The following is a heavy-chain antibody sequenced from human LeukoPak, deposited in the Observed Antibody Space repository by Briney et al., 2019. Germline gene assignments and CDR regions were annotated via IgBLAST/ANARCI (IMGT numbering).Heavy chain of an antibody. CDR2: IKQDGSEK. Sequence: GGSLRLSCAASGFTSSSYWMSWVRQAPGKGLEWVANIKQDGSEKYYVDSVKGRFTISRDNAKNSLYLQMNSLRAEDTAVYYCAKYFRADSGNYYRSFDYWGQGTLVTVSS. D-gene: IGHD1-26*01. CDR3: AKYFRADSGNYYRSFDY. J-gene: IGHJ4*02. V-gene: IGHV3-7*05. CDR1: GFTSSSYW.